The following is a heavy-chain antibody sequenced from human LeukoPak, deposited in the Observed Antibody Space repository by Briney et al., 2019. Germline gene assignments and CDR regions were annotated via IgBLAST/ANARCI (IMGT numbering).Heavy chain of an antibody. D-gene: IGHD1-14*01. Sequence: SETLSLTCTVSGGSTSGRSYYWDWLRQPPGKGLKWIGNIDYSGSTSYDPSLNSRVTISVDTSKTQLSLKLNSVTAADTAAYYCARRTRGNNGNDYWGQGTLVTVSS. CDR3: ARRTRGNNGNDY. J-gene: IGHJ4*02. V-gene: IGHV4-39*01. CDR1: GGSTSGRSYY. CDR2: IDYSGST.